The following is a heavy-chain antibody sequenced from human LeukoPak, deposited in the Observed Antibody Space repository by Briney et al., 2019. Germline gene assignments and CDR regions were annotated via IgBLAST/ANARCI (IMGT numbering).Heavy chain of an antibody. CDR1: GGSISSSSYY. CDR2: IYYSGST. D-gene: IGHD2-2*02. J-gene: IGHJ4*02. CDR3: ARLVGYCSSTSCYRGERGLYYFDY. V-gene: IGHV4-39*01. Sequence: PSETLSLTCTVSGGSISSSSYYWGWIRQPPGKGLEWIGSIYYSGSTYYNPSLKSRVTISVDTSKSQFSLKLSSVTAADTAVYYCARLVGYCSSTSCYRGERGLYYFDYWGQGTLVTVSS.